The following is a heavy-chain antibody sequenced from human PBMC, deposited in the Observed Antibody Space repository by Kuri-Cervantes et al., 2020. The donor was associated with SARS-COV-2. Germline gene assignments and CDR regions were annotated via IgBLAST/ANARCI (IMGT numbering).Heavy chain of an antibody. V-gene: IGHV1-2*02. CDR3: ARDARNDDFFDA. D-gene: IGHD1-1*01. J-gene: IGHJ4*02. CDR1: GYTFTGYY. CDR2: INPNSGVT. Sequence: ASVKVSCKASGYTFTGYYMHWVRQAPGQGPEWMGWINPNSGVTGYAPKFQDRVTMTRDTAINTLYMYLSGLRSDDTAVYYCARDARNDDFFDAWGQGTLVTVSS.